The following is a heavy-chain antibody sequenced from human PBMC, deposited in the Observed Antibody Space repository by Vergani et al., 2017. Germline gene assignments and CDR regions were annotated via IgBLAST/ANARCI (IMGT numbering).Heavy chain of an antibody. Sequence: QVQLQESGPGLVKPSETLSLTCTVSGGSISSYYWSWIRQPPGKGLEWIGYIYYSGSTNYNPSLKSRVTISVDTSKNQFSLKLSSVTAADTAVYYCARGTLTATNWFDPWGQGTLVTVSS. CDR1: GGSISSYY. J-gene: IGHJ5*02. D-gene: IGHD2-21*02. V-gene: IGHV4-59*01. CDR3: ARGTLTATNWFDP. CDR2: IYYSGST.